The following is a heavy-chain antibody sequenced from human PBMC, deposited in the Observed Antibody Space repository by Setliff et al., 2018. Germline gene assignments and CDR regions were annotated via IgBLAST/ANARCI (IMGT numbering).Heavy chain of an antibody. D-gene: IGHD2-2*01. V-gene: IGHV3-23*01. J-gene: IGHJ4*02. CDR1: GFTFSSYA. CDR3: AKAIAPIVVVPAAMLEAY. Sequence: GGSLRLSCAASGFTFSSYAMTWVRQAPGKGLEWVSAISGSGGSTYYADSVKGRFTISRDNSKNTLYLQMNSLRAEDTAVYYCAKAIAPIVVVPAAMLEAYWGQGTLVTVSS. CDR2: ISGSGGST.